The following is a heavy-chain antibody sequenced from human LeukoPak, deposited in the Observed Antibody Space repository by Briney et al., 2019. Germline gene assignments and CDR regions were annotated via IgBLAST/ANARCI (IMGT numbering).Heavy chain of an antibody. D-gene: IGHD3-3*01. V-gene: IGHV1-2*02. CDR3: ARGGYDFWSGYYVYYYYGMDV. J-gene: IGHJ6*02. CDR1: GYTFTGYY. Sequence: ASVKVSCKASGYTFTGYYMHWVRQAPGQGLEWMGWINPNSGGTNYAQKFQGRVTMTRDTSISTAYMELSRLRSDDTAVYYCARGGYDFWSGYYVYYYYGMDVWGQGTTVTVSS. CDR2: INPNSGGT.